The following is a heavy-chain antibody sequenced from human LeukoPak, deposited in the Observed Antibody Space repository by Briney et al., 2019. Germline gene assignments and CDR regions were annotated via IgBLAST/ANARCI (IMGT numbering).Heavy chain of an antibody. CDR2: ISGSGGRT. CDR1: GFTFSSYG. D-gene: IGHD3-22*01. V-gene: IGHV3-23*01. J-gene: IGHJ5*02. Sequence: GGSLRLSCAASGFTFSSYGMSWVRQAPGKGLEWVSGISGSGGRTHYADSVKGRFSISRDNSKNTLYLQMNSLRAEDTAVYYCAKTYDGSGYYWFDPWGQGTLVTVSS. CDR3: AKTYDGSGYYWFDP.